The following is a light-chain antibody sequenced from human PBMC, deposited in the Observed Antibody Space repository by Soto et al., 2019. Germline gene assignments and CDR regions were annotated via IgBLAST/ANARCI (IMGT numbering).Light chain of an antibody. CDR3: QQYDDYPYT. CDR2: DAS. CDR1: QSTSSW. Sequence: DIQMTQSPSTLSAYAGDRVIITCRASQSTSSWLAWFQLKPGKAPKLLIYDASTLESGVPSRFSGSGSGTEFTLTISGLQPDDSATYYCQQYDDYPYTFGQGTKLEIK. J-gene: IGKJ2*01. V-gene: IGKV1-5*01.